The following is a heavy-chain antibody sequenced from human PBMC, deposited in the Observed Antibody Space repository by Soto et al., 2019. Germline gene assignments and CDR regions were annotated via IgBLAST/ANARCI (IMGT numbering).Heavy chain of an antibody. CDR3: AHHLPYSSSFNWFDP. J-gene: IGHJ5*02. Sequence: SGPTLVNPTQTRTLTCTFSGFSLSTSGVGVGWIRQPPGKALEWLALIYWNDDKRYSPSLKSRLTITKDTSKNQVVLTMTNMDPVDTATYYCAHHLPYSSSFNWFDPWGQGTLVTVSS. CDR2: IYWNDDK. D-gene: IGHD6-13*01. CDR1: GFSLSTSGVG. V-gene: IGHV2-5*01.